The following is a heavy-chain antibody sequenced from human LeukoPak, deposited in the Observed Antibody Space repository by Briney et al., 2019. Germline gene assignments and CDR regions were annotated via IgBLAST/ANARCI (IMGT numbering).Heavy chain of an antibody. CDR2: IYTSGST. CDR1: GGSISSGSYY. D-gene: IGHD3-10*01. V-gene: IGHV4-61*02. CDR3: ARGTFGELFDY. Sequence: SETLSLTCTVSGGSISSGSYYWSWIRQPAGKGLEWIGRIYTSGSTNYNPSLKSRVTISVDTSKNQFSLKLSSVTAADTAVYYCARGTFGELFDYWGQGTLVTVSS. J-gene: IGHJ4*02.